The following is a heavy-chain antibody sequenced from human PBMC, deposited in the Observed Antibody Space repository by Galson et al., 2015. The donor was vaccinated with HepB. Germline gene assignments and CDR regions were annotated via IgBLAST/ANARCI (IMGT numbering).Heavy chain of an antibody. CDR2: ISAYNGNT. D-gene: IGHD3-22*01. CDR3: ARDSQYYDSSGYPYYFDY. CDR1: GYTFTSYG. J-gene: IGHJ4*02. Sequence: SVKVSCKASGYTFTSYGISWVRQAPGQGLEWMGWISAYNGNTNYAQKLQGRVTMTTDTSTSTAYMELRSLRSDDTAVYYCARDSQYYDSSGYPYYFDYWGQGTLVTVSS. V-gene: IGHV1-18*01.